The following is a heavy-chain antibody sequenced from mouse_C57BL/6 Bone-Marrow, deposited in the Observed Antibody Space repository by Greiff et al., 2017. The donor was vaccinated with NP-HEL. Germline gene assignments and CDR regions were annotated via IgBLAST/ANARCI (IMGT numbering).Heavy chain of an antibody. D-gene: IGHD1-1*01. J-gene: IGHJ2*01. CDR3: AHRFITTVVATDY. V-gene: IGHV1-64*01. CDR2: IHPNSGST. Sequence: QVQLQQPGAELVKPGASVKLSCQASGYTFTSYWMHWLKQRPGQGLEWIGMIHPNSGSTNYNEKFKSKATLTVDKSSSTAYMQLSSLTSEDSAVYYCAHRFITTVVATDYWGQGTTLTVSS. CDR1: GYTFTSYW.